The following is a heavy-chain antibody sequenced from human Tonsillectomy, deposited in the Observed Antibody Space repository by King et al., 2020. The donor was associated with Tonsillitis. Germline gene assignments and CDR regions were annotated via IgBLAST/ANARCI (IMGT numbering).Heavy chain of an antibody. CDR1: GGSISSGSYS. J-gene: IGHJ6*02. CDR2: IYNRGST. Sequence: HVQLQESGPGLVKPSQTLSLTCVVSGGSISSGSYSWSWIRQPPGKGLEWIGYIYNRGSTNYNPSLKSRVTISLDTSKNQLSLKLSPETAADTAVYYCARDPEYYYYAMDVWGQGTTVTVSS. V-gene: IGHV4-30-4*07. CDR3: ARDPEYYYYAMDV.